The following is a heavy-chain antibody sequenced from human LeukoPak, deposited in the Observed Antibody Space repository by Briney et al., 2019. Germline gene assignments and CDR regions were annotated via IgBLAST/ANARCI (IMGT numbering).Heavy chain of an antibody. CDR3: ARDPTHCSSTSCNGDY. CDR1: GGTFSSYA. Sequence: SVKVSCKASGGTFSSYAISWVRQAPGQGLEWMGGIIPIFGTANYAQKFQGRVTITADESTSTAYMELSSLRSEDTAVYYCARDPTHCSSTSCNGDYWGQGTLVTVSS. D-gene: IGHD2-2*01. CDR2: IIPIFGTA. J-gene: IGHJ4*02. V-gene: IGHV1-69*13.